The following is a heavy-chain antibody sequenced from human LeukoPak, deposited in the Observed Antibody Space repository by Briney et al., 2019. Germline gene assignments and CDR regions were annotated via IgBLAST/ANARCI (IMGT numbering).Heavy chain of an antibody. J-gene: IGHJ5*02. CDR2: ISAAGSNI. CDR1: GFIFGSCA. CDR3: ARGLKPKKLSLIYTNWFDP. D-gene: IGHD3-16*01. V-gene: IGHV3-23*01. Sequence: GGSLRLSCAASGFIFGSCAMTWVRQAPGKGLEWVSSISAAGSNIQYADSVKGRFTISRDNSKTTLYLQMNSLTAADTAVYYCARGLKPKKLSLIYTNWFDPWGQGTLVTVSS.